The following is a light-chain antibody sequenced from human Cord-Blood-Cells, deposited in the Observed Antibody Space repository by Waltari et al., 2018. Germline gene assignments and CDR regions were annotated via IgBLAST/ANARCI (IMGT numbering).Light chain of an antibody. J-gene: IGLJ1*01. CDR2: EGS. Sequence: QSALTQPASVSGSPGQSITISCTGTRSDVGSDNLVSWYQQHPGKAPKLMIYEGSKRPSGVSNRFSGSKSGNTASLTISGLQAEDEADYYCCSYAGSSTSYVFGTGTKVTVL. CDR3: CSYAGSSTSYV. CDR1: RSDVGSDNL. V-gene: IGLV2-23*01.